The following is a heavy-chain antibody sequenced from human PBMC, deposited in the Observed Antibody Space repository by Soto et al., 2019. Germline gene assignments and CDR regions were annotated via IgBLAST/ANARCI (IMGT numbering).Heavy chain of an antibody. V-gene: IGHV3-7*01. CDR1: GFTFSSYW. J-gene: IGHJ3*02. Sequence: GGSLRLSCAASGFTFSSYWMSWVRQAPGKGLEWVANIKQDGSEKYYVDSVKGRFTISRDNAKNSLYLQMNSLRAEDTAVYYCARDLAYCSSPSYYRLKAFDIWGQGTMVTVSS. D-gene: IGHD2-2*01. CDR2: IKQDGSEK. CDR3: ARDLAYCSSPSYYRLKAFDI.